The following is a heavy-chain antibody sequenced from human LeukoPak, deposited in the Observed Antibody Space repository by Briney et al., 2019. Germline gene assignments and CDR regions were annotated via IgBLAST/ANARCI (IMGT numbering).Heavy chain of an antibody. D-gene: IGHD3-10*01. CDR2: IYYSGST. CDR3: ARDMGYFWSDGPDGSGSGDYYYMDV. V-gene: IGHV4-39*07. Sequence: PSETLSLTCSVSGGSISSSSYYWGWIRQPPGKGLEWIGSIYYSGSTYYNPYLKSRDTIAADTSKNQFSLKLSSVTAADTAVYYCARDMGYFWSDGPDGSGSGDYYYMDVWGKGTAVTVSS. CDR1: GGSISSSSYY. J-gene: IGHJ6*03.